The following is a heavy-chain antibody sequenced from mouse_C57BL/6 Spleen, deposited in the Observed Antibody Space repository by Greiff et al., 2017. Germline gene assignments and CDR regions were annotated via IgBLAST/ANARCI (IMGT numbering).Heavy chain of an antibody. CDR3: ARVTGTGFAY. V-gene: IGHV5-16*01. Sequence: EVKLVESEGGLVQPGSSMKLSCTASGFTFSDYYMAWVRQVPEKGLEWVANINYDGSSTYYLDSLKSRFIISRDNAKNILYLQMSSLKSEDTATYYCARVTGTGFAYWGQGTLVTVSA. J-gene: IGHJ3*01. D-gene: IGHD4-1*01. CDR2: INYDGSST. CDR1: GFTFSDYY.